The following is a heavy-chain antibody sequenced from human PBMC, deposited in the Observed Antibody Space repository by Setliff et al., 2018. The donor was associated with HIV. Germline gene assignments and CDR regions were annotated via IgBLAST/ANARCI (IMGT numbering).Heavy chain of an antibody. CDR1: GGSISSDAYY. J-gene: IGHJ2*01. CDR3: ATKPRPIVVVPAATFWYFDL. Sequence: PSETLSLTCTVSGGSISSDAYYWSWIRQHTGKGLEWIGYVYYTGSTYYNPSLKSRVTMSVDTSKNQFSLKLSSVTVADTAIYYCATKPRPIVVVPAATFWYFDLWGRGTLVT. V-gene: IGHV4-31*03. D-gene: IGHD2-2*01. CDR2: VYYTGST.